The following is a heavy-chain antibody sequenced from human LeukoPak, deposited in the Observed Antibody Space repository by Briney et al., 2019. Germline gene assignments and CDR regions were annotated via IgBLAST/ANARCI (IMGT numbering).Heavy chain of an antibody. V-gene: IGHV3-66*01. D-gene: IGHD4-17*01. Sequence: GGSLRLSCAASGFTVSNNYMSWVRQAPGKGLEWISVIYSGGDTYYADSVKGRFTISKDNSKNTLYLQMNSLRAEDTAVYYCAREAVTRNYFDYWGQGTLVTVSS. CDR2: IYSGGDT. J-gene: IGHJ4*02. CDR3: AREAVTRNYFDY. CDR1: GFTVSNNY.